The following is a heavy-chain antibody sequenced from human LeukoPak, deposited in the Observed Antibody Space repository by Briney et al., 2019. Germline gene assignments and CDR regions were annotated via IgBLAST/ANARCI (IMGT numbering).Heavy chain of an antibody. CDR3: AREREFGSGSYDY. V-gene: IGHV3-53*01. J-gene: IGHJ4*02. CDR2: IYSGGST. CDR1: GFTVSSNY. Sequence: PGESLRLSCAASGFTVSSNYMSWVRQAPGKGLEWVSVIYSGGSTYYADSVKGRFTISRDNSKNTLYLQMNSLRAEDTAVYYCAREREFGSGSYDYWGQGTLVTVSS. D-gene: IGHD1-26*01.